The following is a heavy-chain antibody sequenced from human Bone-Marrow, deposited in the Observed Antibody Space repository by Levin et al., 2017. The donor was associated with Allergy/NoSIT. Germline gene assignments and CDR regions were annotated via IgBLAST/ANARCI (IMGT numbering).Heavy chain of an antibody. D-gene: IGHD3-22*01. J-gene: IGHJ2*01. CDR2: IKQDGSEK. V-gene: IGHV3-7*01. CDR3: ARDSPRFNGDSSGYYSDWYFDL. CDR1: GFTFSSYW. Sequence: GGSLRLSCAASGFTFSSYWMSWVRQAPGKGLEWVANIKQDGSEKYYVDSVKGRFTISRDNAKNSLYLQMNSLRAEDTAVYYCARDSPRFNGDSSGYYSDWYFDLWGRGTLVTVSS.